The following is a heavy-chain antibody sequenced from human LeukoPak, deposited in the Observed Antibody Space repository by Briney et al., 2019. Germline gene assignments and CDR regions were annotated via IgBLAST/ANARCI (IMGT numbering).Heavy chain of an antibody. V-gene: IGHV3-30*18. Sequence: PGGSLRLSCAASGFTFTNYNMHWVRQTPGKGLQWVAAILYDGSKKYYADSVKGRFSVYRDNSDYTLYLQMNNLKTDDTALYSCANFDGDSQAFHIWGLGTMVTVSA. CDR3: ANFDGDSQAFHI. CDR1: GFTFTNYN. J-gene: IGHJ3*02. D-gene: IGHD3-9*01. CDR2: ILYDGSKK.